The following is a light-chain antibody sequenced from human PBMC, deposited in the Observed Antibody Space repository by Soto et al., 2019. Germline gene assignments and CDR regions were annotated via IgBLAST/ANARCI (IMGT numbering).Light chain of an antibody. Sequence: QSALTQPASVSGSPGQSITISCAGTSSDIGAYNYVSWYQQHPGKAPKLLIYDVTTRPSGVSDRFSGSKSGRTASLTISGLQADDEAEYYCSSYTASIAVVFGGGTKLTVL. CDR2: DVT. CDR3: SSYTASIAVV. V-gene: IGLV2-14*03. J-gene: IGLJ2*01. CDR1: SSDIGAYNY.